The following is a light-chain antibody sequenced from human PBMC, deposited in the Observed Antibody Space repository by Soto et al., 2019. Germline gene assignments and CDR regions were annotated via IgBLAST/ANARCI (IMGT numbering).Light chain of an antibody. CDR1: QSVSSSY. CDR2: DAS. V-gene: IGKV3D-20*02. CDR3: HQHNNWWT. J-gene: IGKJ1*01. Sequence: EIVLTQSPGTLSLSPGERASLSCRASQSVSSSYLAWYQQIPGQAPRLLINDASRRATGIPDRFSGSGSGTDFTLTITSLQSEDFGVYYCHQHNNWWTVGQGTKGDI.